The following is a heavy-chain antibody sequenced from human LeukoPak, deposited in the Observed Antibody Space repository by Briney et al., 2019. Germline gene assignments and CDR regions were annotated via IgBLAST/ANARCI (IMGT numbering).Heavy chain of an antibody. D-gene: IGHD6-13*01. CDR2: ISSSSSYT. Sequence: PGGSLRLSCAASGFTFSDYYMSWIRQAPGKGLEWVSYISSSSSYTNYADSAKGRFTISRDNAKNSLYLQMNSLRAEDTAVYYCARRHSSSWYFDYWGQGTLVTVSS. CDR1: GFTFSDYY. CDR3: ARRHSSSWYFDY. V-gene: IGHV3-11*06. J-gene: IGHJ4*02.